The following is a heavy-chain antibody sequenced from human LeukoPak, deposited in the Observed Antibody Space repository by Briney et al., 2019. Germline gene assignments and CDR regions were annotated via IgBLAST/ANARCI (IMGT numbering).Heavy chain of an antibody. CDR2: ISGSGGST. V-gene: IGHV3-23*01. CDR1: GFTFSSYA. CDR3: AKDGSGYYNYYYYGMDV. J-gene: IGHJ6*02. Sequence: GGSLRLSCAGSGFTFSSYAMSWVRQAPGKGLEWVSAISGSGGSTYYADSVKGRFTISRDNSKNTLYLQMNSLRAEDTAVYYCAKDGSGYYNYYYYGMDVWGQGTTVTVSS. D-gene: IGHD3-22*01.